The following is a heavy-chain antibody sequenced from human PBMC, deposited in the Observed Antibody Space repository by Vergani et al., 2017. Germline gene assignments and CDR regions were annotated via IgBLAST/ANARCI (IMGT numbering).Heavy chain of an antibody. CDR2: ISSSSSYI. D-gene: IGHD3-10*01. J-gene: IGHJ3*02. CDR1: GFTFSSYS. V-gene: IGHV3-21*01. CDR3: ARSGSGTNAFDI. Sequence: EVQLVESGGGLVKPGGSLRLSCAASGFTFSSYSMNWVRQAPGKGLEWVSSISSSSSYIYYADSVKGRFPISRDNANNSLYLQMNSLRAEDTAVYYCARSGSGTNAFDIWGQGTMVTVSS.